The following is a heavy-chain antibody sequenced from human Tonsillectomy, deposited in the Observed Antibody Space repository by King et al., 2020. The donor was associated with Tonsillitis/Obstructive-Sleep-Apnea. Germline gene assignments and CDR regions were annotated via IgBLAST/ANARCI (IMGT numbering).Heavy chain of an antibody. CDR3: ASGAALSPRDTWFDP. D-gene: IGHD6-6*01. Sequence: QLQESGPGLVKPSETLSLTCTVSGGSISSSIYSWGWIRQPPRKGLEWIGSIYYSGNSYYNPSLKSRVTISADTSKNQFSLKLSSVTAADTGVYYCASGAALSPRDTWFDPWGQGNPVTVSS. CDR2: IYYSGNS. J-gene: IGHJ5*02. V-gene: IGHV4-39*01. CDR1: GGSISSSIYS.